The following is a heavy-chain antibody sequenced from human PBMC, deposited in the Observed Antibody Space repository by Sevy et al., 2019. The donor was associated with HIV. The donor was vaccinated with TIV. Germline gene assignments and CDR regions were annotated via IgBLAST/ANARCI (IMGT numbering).Heavy chain of an antibody. Sequence: GGSLRLSCAAAGFTVNSNYMTWVRQAPGKGLEGVSVIHSDDTTYNADSVKDRFTISRDTVKNTLYLHMSSLRAEDTAVYYCARGKSGYGYALNYWGQGTLVTVSS. CDR3: ARGKSGYGYALNY. D-gene: IGHD5-18*01. CDR2: IHSDDTT. V-gene: IGHV3-66*01. CDR1: GFTVNSNY. J-gene: IGHJ4*02.